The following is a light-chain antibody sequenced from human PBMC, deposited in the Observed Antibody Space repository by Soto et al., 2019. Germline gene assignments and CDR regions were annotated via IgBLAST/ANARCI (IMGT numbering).Light chain of an antibody. J-gene: IGLJ1*01. CDR2: GVR. CDR3: SSYSTSATAYV. Sequence: QSALTQPASVSGSPGQSITISCTGSSSDVDNGYNSVSWYQQHPGKAPKLMIYGVRNRPSGVSNRFSGSTSGNTASLTISGLQAEDEADYYCSSYSTSATAYVFGTGTKLTVL. V-gene: IGLV2-14*01. CDR1: SSDVDNGYNS.